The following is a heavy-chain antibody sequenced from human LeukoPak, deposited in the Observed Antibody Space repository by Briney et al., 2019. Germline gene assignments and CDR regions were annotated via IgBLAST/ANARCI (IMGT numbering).Heavy chain of an antibody. V-gene: IGHV3-21*01. CDR1: GFTFSSYS. D-gene: IGHD3-3*01. J-gene: IGHJ4*02. CDR3: ARDSDVSYDFWSGYYGWYFDY. CDR2: ISSSSSYI. Sequence: GGSLRLSCAASGFTFSSYSMNWVRQAPGKGLEWVSSISSSSSYIYYADSVKGRFTISRDNAKNSLYLQMNSLRAEDTAVYYCARDSDVSYDFWSGYYGWYFDYWGQGTLITVSS.